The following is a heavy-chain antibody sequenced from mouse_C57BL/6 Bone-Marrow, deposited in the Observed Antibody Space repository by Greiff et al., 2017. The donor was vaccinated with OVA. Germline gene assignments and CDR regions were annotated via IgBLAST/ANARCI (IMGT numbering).Heavy chain of an antibody. V-gene: IGHV1-55*01. D-gene: IGHD1-1*01. CDR2: IYPGSGST. Sequence: QVQLQQPGAELVKPGASVKMSCKASGYTFPSYWITWVKQRPGQGLEWIGDIYPGSGSTNYNEKFKSKATLTVDTSSSTAYMQRSSLTSEDSAVYYCARGNYYGSSCAMDYWGQGTSVTVSS. J-gene: IGHJ4*01. CDR1: GYTFPSYW. CDR3: ARGNYYGSSCAMDY.